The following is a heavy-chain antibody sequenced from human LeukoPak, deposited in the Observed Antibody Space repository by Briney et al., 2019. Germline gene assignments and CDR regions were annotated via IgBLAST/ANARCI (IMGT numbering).Heavy chain of an antibody. D-gene: IGHD2-2*01. CDR1: GSTFSRYW. J-gene: IGHJ6*03. V-gene: IGHV3-7*01. Sequence: GGSLRLSCAASGSTFSRYWMSWVRQAPGKGLEWVANIKQDGSEKYSLDSVKGRFTISRDNAKNSLYLQMNSLRAEDTAVYYCAREAGYQLLSGYYYYMDVWGKGTTVTVSS. CDR2: IKQDGSEK. CDR3: AREAGYQLLSGYYYYMDV.